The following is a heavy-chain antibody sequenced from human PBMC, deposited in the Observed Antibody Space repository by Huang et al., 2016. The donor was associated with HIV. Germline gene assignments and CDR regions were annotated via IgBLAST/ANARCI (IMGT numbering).Heavy chain of an antibody. CDR2: ITSSSSSTI. D-gene: IGHD3-9*01. V-gene: IGHV3-48*02. CDR1: GFTFSSYS. Sequence: EVQLVESGGGLVQPGGSLRLSCAASGFTFSSYSMNWVRQAPGKGLELVSYITSSSSSTIYYADSVKGRFTISRDNAKNSLYLQMNSLRDEDTAVYYCARDLCVFLRYFDDDYYGMDVWGQGTTVTVSS. CDR3: ARDLCVFLRYFDDDYYGMDV. J-gene: IGHJ6*02.